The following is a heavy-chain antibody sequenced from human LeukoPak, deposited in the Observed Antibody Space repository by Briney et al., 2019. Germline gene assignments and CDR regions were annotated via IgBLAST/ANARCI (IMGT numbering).Heavy chain of an antibody. D-gene: IGHD6-13*01. CDR1: GYTFTSYG. J-gene: IGHJ4*02. V-gene: IGHV1-18*01. CDR3: ARDNFRSAAGRVGFDY. Sequence: ASVKVSCKASGYTFTSYGISWVRQAPGQGLEWMGWISAYNGNTNYAQKLQGRVTMATDTSTSTAYMELRSLRSDDTAVYYCARDNFRSAAGRVGFDYWGQGTLVTVSS. CDR2: ISAYNGNT.